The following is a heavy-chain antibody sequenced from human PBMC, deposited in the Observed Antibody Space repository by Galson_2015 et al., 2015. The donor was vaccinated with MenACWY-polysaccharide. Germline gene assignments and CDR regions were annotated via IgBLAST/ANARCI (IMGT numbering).Heavy chain of an antibody. Sequence: SVKVSCKASGGTFTSYAFSWVRQAPGQGPEWMGRIIPILDIANYAQRFQGRVTFTADKSTSTAYMDLSSLTFEDTAVYYCARDRSLSSGRGSDCWGQGTLVIVSS. V-gene: IGHV1-69*04. CDR2: IIPILDIA. CDR3: ARDRSLSSGRGSDC. D-gene: IGHD6-25*01. CDR1: GGTFTSYA. J-gene: IGHJ4*02.